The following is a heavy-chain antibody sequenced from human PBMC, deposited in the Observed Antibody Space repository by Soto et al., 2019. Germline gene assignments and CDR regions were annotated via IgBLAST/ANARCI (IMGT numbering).Heavy chain of an antibody. V-gene: IGHV3-23*01. D-gene: IGHD6-13*01. CDR1: GFNLSSHS. CDR3: ARGGYSTPYDY. Sequence: EVQLLESGGGLVQPGWSLRLSCVASGFNLSSHSMTWVRQAPGKGLEWVSTIRGNGGTTYYGDSVNGRFTIARDNSKNTLYLHMNSLRAEDTAQYYCARGGYSTPYDYWGQGTLVTVSS. J-gene: IGHJ4*02. CDR2: IRGNGGTT.